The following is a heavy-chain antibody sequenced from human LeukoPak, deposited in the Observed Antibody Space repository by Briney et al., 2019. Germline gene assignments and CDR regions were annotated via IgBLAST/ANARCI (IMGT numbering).Heavy chain of an antibody. V-gene: IGHV3-64*04. J-gene: IGHJ4*02. CDR2: ISSHGGST. D-gene: IGHD4-17*01. CDR1: GFTFSSYA. CDR3: AREGSGDYFDY. Sequence: GGSLRLSCSASGFTFSSYAMHWVRQAPGKGLQFVPGISSHGGSTYSADSVKGRFTISRDNSKNTLYLQMNSLRAEDTAVYYCAREGSGDYFDYWGQGTLVTVSS.